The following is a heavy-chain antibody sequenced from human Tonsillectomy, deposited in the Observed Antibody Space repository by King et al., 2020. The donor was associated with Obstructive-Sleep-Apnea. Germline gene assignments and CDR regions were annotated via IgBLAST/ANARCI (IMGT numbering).Heavy chain of an antibody. V-gene: IGHV3-48*04. Sequence: VQLVESGGGLVQPGGSLRLSCAASGFTFSTYTMNWVRQAPGKGLEWLSYISSSSSTICYADSVKGRFTVSRDNARNSLYLQVNSLRAEDTAVYYCARGSGSHSGYLDYWGLGTLVTVSS. CDR2: ISSSSSTI. CDR1: GFTFSTYT. CDR3: ARGSGSHSGYLDY. J-gene: IGHJ4*02. D-gene: IGHD1-26*01.